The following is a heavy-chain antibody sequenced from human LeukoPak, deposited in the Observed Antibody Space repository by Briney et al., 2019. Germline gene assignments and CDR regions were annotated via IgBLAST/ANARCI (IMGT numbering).Heavy chain of an antibody. CDR2: MRPDTGFT. D-gene: IGHD2-15*01. CDR3: ARGGSRSGGSLRTFDS. CDR1: GYTFSSHN. V-gene: IGHV1-8*01. J-gene: IGHJ4*02. Sequence: ASVKVSCKASGYTFSSHNINWARQVSGHGLEWMGWMRPDTGFTGYAQKFRGRVTMTRDTATNTSYVELSSLRSDDTAVYYCARGGSRSGGSLRTFDSWGQGTLVIVSS.